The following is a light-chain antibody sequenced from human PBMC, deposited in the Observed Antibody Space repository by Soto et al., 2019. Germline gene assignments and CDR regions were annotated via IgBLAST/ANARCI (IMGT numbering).Light chain of an antibody. V-gene: IGKV3-15*01. Sequence: EIVMTQSPATLSVSPGERATLSCRASQSVSSNLAWYQQKPGQAPRLLIYGASTRGTGIPARFSGSGSGTEFTVTISSLQSEDFAVYYCQQYNNWPTWTFGQGTKVEIK. CDR3: QQYNNWPTWT. CDR2: GAS. J-gene: IGKJ1*01. CDR1: QSVSSN.